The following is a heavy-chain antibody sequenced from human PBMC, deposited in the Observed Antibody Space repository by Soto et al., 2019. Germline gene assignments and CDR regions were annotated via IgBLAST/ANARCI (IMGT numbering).Heavy chain of an antibody. D-gene: IGHD6-6*01. CDR1: GGTFSSYA. V-gene: IGHV1-69*13. J-gene: IGHJ4*02. CDR2: IIPIFGTA. CDR3: ARASYSSSAYDY. Sequence: SVKVSFKACGGTFSSYAISWLRQAPGQGLEWMGGIIPIFGTANYAQKFQGRVTITADESTSTAYMELSSLRSEDTAVYYCARASYSSSAYDYWGQGTLVTVSS.